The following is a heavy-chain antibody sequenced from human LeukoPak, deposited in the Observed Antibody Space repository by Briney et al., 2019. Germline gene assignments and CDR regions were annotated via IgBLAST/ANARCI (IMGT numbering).Heavy chain of an antibody. V-gene: IGHV4-39*01. Sequence: SETLSLTCTVSGGSITCSPYYWGWIRQPPGKGLEWIGSMYYGGSTYYNPSLESRITISVDASKNQFSLKLTSVTAADTAVYYCASNIIAAAGDKQLKRWFDPWGQGTLVTVSS. CDR1: GGSITCSPYY. CDR3: ASNIIAAAGDKQLKRWFDP. J-gene: IGHJ5*02. CDR2: MYYGGST. D-gene: IGHD6-13*01.